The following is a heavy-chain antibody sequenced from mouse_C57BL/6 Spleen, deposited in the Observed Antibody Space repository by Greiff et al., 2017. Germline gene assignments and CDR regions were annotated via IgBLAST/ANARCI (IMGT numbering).Heavy chain of an antibody. V-gene: IGHV6-3*01. Sequence: EVKLVESGGGLVQPGGSMKLSCVASGFTFSNYWMNWVRQSPEKGLEWVAQIRLKSGNYASNHAVSGKGRFTISRYVSKASVSLQMDNLSPEATGLYYCTGYYSSDYWGQGTTLTVSS. CDR3: TGYYSSDY. CDR1: GFTFSNYW. J-gene: IGHJ2*01. CDR2: IRLKSGNYAS. D-gene: IGHD1-1*01.